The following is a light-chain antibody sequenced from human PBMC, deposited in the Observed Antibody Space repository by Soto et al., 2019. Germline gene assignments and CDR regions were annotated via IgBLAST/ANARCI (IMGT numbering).Light chain of an antibody. CDR1: QRVSSNY. V-gene: IGKV3-20*01. J-gene: IGKJ1*01. CDR3: QQYDTSPRT. CDR2: GAS. Sequence: EVMLTQSPGTLSLSPGEIATLSGRASQRVSSNYLAWNQQKSGQAPRLLIYGASNRATGIPDRFSGSGSGTDFTLTIRRLEPEDFAVYYCQQYDTSPRTFGQGTKVEFK.